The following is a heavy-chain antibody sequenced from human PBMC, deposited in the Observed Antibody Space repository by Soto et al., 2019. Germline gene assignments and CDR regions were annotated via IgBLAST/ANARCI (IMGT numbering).Heavy chain of an antibody. J-gene: IGHJ4*02. V-gene: IGHV1-46*01. CDR1: GYTFTSYY. CDR3: AGDGSGWDYYGSGSYNPDLDY. CDR2: INPNGGST. Sequence: QVQLVQSGAEVKKPGASVKVSCKASGYTFTSYYMHWVRQAPGQGLEWMGIINPNGGSTSYAQKFQGRVTMTRDTSTSTVYMELSSLRSEDTAVYYCAGDGSGWDYYGSGSYNPDLDYWGQGTLVPVSS. D-gene: IGHD3-10*01.